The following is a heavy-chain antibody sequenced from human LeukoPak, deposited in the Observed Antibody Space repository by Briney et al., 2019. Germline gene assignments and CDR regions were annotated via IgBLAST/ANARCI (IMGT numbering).Heavy chain of an antibody. D-gene: IGHD3-22*01. V-gene: IGHV3-21*01. CDR1: GFTFSRYS. Sequence: GGSLRLSCAASGFTFSRYSMNWVRQAPGKGLEWVSSISSSSSYIYYADSVKGRFTISRDNAKNSLYLQMNSLRAEDTAVYYCARVSPYDSTAANNDYWGQGTLVIVSS. J-gene: IGHJ4*02. CDR3: ARVSPYDSTAANNDY. CDR2: ISSSSSYI.